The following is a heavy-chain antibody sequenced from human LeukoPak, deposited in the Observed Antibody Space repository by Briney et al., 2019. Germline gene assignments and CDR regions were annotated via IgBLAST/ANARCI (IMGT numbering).Heavy chain of an antibody. V-gene: IGHV3-48*03. Sequence: GGSLRLSCAASGLIFSSDEMNWIRQAPGKGLEWVSYISSSGATVYYADSVKGRFTISRDNAKNSLHLQMNSLRAEDTAVYYCARVGSTSPGDHWGQGTLVTVSS. J-gene: IGHJ4*02. CDR2: ISSSGATV. CDR3: ARVGSTSPGDH. CDR1: GLIFSSDE. D-gene: IGHD6-6*01.